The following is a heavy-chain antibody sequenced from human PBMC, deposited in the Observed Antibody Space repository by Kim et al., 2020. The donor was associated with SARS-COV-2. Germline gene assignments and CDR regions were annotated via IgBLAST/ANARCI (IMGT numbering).Heavy chain of an antibody. CDR1: GFTFSSHW. V-gene: IGHV3-74*01. Sequence: GGSLRLSCTASGFTFSSHWMHWVRQAPGKGLMWVARINPDGSSTSYADSVKGRFTISRDNARNTLYLQVNSLRVEDTAVYYCTRDSYCDVSRCSRLRHVYYGTDVWGQGTTVTVSS. J-gene: IGHJ6*02. CDR2: INPDGSST. CDR3: TRDSYCDVSRCSRLRHVYYGTDV. D-gene: IGHD2-21*01.